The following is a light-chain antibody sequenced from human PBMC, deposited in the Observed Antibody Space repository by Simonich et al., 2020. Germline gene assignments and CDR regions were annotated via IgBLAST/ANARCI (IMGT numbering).Light chain of an antibody. CDR2: NVS. CDR1: SSDVDGYNY. J-gene: IGLJ3*02. Sequence: QSALTQPRSVSGSPGQSVTISCTGTSSDVDGYNYVSWYQQHPGKAPKLMIYNVSKRPSGVPDRFSGSKSGNTASLTISGLQAEDEADYYCCSYSGSYTEVFGGVTKLTVL. V-gene: IGLV2-11*01. CDR3: CSYSGSYTEV.